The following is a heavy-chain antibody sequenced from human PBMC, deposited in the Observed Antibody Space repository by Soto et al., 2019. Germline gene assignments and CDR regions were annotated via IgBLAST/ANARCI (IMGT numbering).Heavy chain of an antibody. J-gene: IGHJ4*02. CDR3: AKIMDGHSLPHY. V-gene: IGHV3-23*01. D-gene: IGHD4-17*01. CDR1: GFTFSSYA. Sequence: GGSLRLSCAASGFTFSSYAMSWVRQAPGKGLEWVSAISAGGGSTYYADSVKGRFTMSRDNSKNTLYVQMNSLRAEDTAVYYCAKIMDGHSLPHYWGQGTLVTVSS. CDR2: ISAGGGST.